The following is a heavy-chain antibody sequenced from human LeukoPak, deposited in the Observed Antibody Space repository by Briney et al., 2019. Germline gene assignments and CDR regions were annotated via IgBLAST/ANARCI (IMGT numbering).Heavy chain of an antibody. CDR2: ISAYNGNT. Sequence: ASVKVSCKASGYTFTSYGISWVRQAPGQGLEWMGLISAYNGNTNYAQKLQGRVTMTTDTYTSTAYMEMRSLRSDDTAVYYCARDFNFYDSKFDPWGQGTLVTVSS. D-gene: IGHD3-22*01. J-gene: IGHJ5*02. V-gene: IGHV1-18*01. CDR1: GYTFTSYG. CDR3: ARDFNFYDSKFDP.